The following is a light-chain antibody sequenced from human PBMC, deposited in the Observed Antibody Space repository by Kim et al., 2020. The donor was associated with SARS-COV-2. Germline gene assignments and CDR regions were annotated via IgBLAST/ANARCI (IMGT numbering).Light chain of an antibody. CDR1: SSDVGGYNF. V-gene: IGLV2-8*01. CDR2: EVN. Sequence: GQSVTISCTGTSSDVGGYNFVSWFQQYPGKAPKLMIYEVNRRPSGVPDRFSGSKSGNTASLTVYGLQAEDEADYYCSSYAGSNNYVFGTGTKVTVL. J-gene: IGLJ1*01. CDR3: SSYAGSNNYV.